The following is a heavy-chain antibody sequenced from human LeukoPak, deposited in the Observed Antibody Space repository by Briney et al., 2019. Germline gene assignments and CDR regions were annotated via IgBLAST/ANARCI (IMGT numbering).Heavy chain of an antibody. D-gene: IGHD5-18*01. Sequence: GASVKVSCKASGGTFSSYAISWVRQAPGQGLEWMGRIIPILGIANYAQKLQGRVTMTTDTSTSTAYMELRSLRSDDTAVYYCARGAVDTATDWFDPWGQGTLVTVSS. J-gene: IGHJ5*02. CDR2: IIPILGIA. CDR1: GGTFSSYA. V-gene: IGHV1-69*04. CDR3: ARGAVDTATDWFDP.